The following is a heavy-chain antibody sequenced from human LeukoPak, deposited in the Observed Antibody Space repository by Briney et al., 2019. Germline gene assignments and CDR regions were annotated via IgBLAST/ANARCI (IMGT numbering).Heavy chain of an antibody. CDR3: AKELSGATNYYYYYGMDV. D-gene: IGHD1-26*01. CDR1: GFTFSSYA. V-gene: IGHV3-23*01. J-gene: IGHJ6*02. Sequence: GGSLRLSRAASGFTFSSYAMSWVRQAPGKGLEWVSAISGSGGSTYYADSVKGRFTISRDNSKNTLYLQMNSLRAEDTAVYYCAKELSGATNYYYYYGMDVWGQGTTVTVSS. CDR2: ISGSGGST.